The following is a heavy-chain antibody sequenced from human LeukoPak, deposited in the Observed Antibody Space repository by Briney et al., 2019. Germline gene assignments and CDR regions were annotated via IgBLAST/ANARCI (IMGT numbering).Heavy chain of an antibody. D-gene: IGHD2-21*02. CDR3: ARVVAAMGGIDY. Sequence: PRGSLRLSCAASGFTVSTNYMSWVRQAPGKGLEWVSIIYSSGSTYYADSVKGRFTISRDNSKNTLYLQMNSLRAEDTAVYYCARVVAAMGGIDYWGQGTLVTVSS. V-gene: IGHV3-53*01. CDR2: IYSSGST. CDR1: GFTVSTNY. J-gene: IGHJ4*02.